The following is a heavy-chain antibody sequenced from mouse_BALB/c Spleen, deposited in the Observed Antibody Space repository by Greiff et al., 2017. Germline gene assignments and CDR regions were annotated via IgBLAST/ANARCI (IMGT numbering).Heavy chain of an antibody. D-gene: IGHD4-1*01. CDR2: ISYSGST. CDR3: ARYLLGRGYFDY. Sequence: EVQLKESGPSLVKPSQTLSLTCSVTGDSITSGYWNWIRKFPGNKLEYMGYISYSGSTYYNPSLKSRISITRDTSKNQYYLQLNSVTTEDTATYYCARYLLGRGYFDYWGQGTTLTVSS. CDR1: GDSITSGY. V-gene: IGHV3-8*02. J-gene: IGHJ2*01.